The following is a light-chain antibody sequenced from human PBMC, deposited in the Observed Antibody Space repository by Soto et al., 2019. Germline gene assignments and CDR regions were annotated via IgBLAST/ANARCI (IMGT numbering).Light chain of an antibody. CDR1: SSDVAFYNH. CDR2: EVN. Sequence: QSALTQPASVSGSPGQSITISCTGTSSDVAFYNHVSWYQQHPGKAPKLLIYEVNNRPSGVSHRFSGSKSGNTASLTISGLQAEDEADYYCSSFASTHTYVFXTGTK. V-gene: IGLV2-14*01. J-gene: IGLJ1*01. CDR3: SSFASTHTYV.